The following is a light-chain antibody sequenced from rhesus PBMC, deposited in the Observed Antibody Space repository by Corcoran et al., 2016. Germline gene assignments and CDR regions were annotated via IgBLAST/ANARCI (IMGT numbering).Light chain of an antibody. CDR3: QQYNSYPLT. V-gene: IGKV1S14*01. CDR1: QGISNY. CDR2: YPS. Sequence: DIQMTQSPSSLSASVGDTVTITCRASQGISNYLAWNQQKPGKAPKPFLYYPSNLESGVPSRFSGSGSGTDFTLPISSLLPEDFAIYYCQQYNSYPLTFGGGTKVELK. J-gene: IGKJ4*01.